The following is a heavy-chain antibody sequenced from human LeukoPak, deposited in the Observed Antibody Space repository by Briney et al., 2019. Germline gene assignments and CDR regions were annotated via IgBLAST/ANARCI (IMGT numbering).Heavy chain of an antibody. V-gene: IGHV3-48*03. J-gene: IGHJ4*02. CDR3: ARGRHYYYDSSGYFDY. Sequence: GGSLRLSCAASGFTFSSYEMHWVRQAPGKGLEWVSYISSSGSTIYYADSVKGRFTISRDNAKNSLYLQMNSLRAEDTAVYYCARGRHYYYDSSGYFDYWGQGTLVTVSS. CDR1: GFTFSSYE. CDR2: ISSSGSTI. D-gene: IGHD3-22*01.